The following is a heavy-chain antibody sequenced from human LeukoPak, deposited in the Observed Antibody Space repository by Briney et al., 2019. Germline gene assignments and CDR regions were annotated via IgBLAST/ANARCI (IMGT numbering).Heavy chain of an antibody. CDR1: GFTLRSYG. J-gene: IGHJ4*02. D-gene: IGHD4-17*01. V-gene: IGHV3-33*01. CDR2: IWYDGSNK. CDR3: ARAFYGDYIGVDY. Sequence: GSLRLSCAASGFTLRSYGMHWVRQAPGKGLEWVAVIWYDGSNKYYADSVKGRFTISRDNSKNTLYLQMNSLRAEDTAVYYCARAFYGDYIGVDYWGQGTLVTVSS.